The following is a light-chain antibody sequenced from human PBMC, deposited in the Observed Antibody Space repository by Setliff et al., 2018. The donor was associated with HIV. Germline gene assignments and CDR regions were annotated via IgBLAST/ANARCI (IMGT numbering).Light chain of an antibody. Sequence: QSALTQPRSVSGSPGQSVTISCTGTSSDIGSSNFVSWYQQHPGKAPKVMIYNVDKRPSGVSNRFSGSKSGNTASLTISGLQTEDEADYYCSSYSINNLYVFATGTKVT. CDR1: SSDIGSSNF. J-gene: IGLJ1*01. CDR3: SSYSINNLYV. V-gene: IGLV2-14*03. CDR2: NVD.